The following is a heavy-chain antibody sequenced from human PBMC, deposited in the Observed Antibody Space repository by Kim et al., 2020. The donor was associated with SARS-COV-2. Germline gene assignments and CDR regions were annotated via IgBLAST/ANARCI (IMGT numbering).Heavy chain of an antibody. Sequence: ASVKVSCKASGYIFSSYGIGWVRQAPGQGLEWMGWISDYNGNTNYAQKFYGRVTMTTDTSTSTAYMELRSLRSDDTAVYYCARLLITFGGVDYYYGMDVWGQGTTVTVSS. CDR1: GYIFSSYG. V-gene: IGHV1-18*01. J-gene: IGHJ6*02. CDR3: ARLLITFGGVDYYYGMDV. CDR2: ISDYNGNT. D-gene: IGHD3-16*01.